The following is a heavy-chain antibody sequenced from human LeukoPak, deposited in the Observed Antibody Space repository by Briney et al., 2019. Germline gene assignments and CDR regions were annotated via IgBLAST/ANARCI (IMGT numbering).Heavy chain of an antibody. CDR1: GGSINGYY. J-gene: IGHJ4*02. V-gene: IGHV4-4*07. CDR3: ARDPGLLHIDY. CDR2: IYTSGST. D-gene: IGHD3-22*01. Sequence: SETLSLTCTVSGGSINGYYWSWIRQPAGKGLEWIGRIYTSGSTNYNPSLKSRVTISVDTSKNQFSLKLSSVTAADTAVYYCARDPGLLHIDYWGQGTLVTVSS.